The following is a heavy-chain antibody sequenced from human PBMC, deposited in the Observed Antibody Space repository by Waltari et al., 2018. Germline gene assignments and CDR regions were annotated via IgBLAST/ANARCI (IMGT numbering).Heavy chain of an antibody. Sequence: EVQLVESGGGLVKPGGSLRLSCAASGFTFSSFGMSWVRQAPGKGLGWVASISSSSSAADSVKGRFTISRDDAKNSLYLQMNSLRAEDTAVYYCARGTYSSSPDKFDYWGQGTLVTVSS. CDR3: ARGTYSSSPDKFDY. CDR2: ISSSSS. V-gene: IGHV3-21*01. D-gene: IGHD6-6*01. CDR1: GFTFSSFG. J-gene: IGHJ4*02.